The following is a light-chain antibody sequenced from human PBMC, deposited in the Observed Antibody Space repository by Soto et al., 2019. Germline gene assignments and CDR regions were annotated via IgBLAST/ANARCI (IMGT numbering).Light chain of an antibody. J-gene: IGKJ1*01. Sequence: DIKMTQSTFTLSASVGDRVTITCRASQSISRWLAWYQQKPGKAPKLLIYRASSLESGVPSRFSGSGSGTEFTLTISSLQSDDSATYYCQQYQTWTFGQGTKVEIK. CDR2: RAS. CDR1: QSISRW. CDR3: QQYQTWT. V-gene: IGKV1-5*03.